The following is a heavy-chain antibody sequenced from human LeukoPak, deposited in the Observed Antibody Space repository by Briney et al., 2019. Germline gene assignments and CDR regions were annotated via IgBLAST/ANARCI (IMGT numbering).Heavy chain of an antibody. V-gene: IGHV3-30*02. J-gene: IGHJ4*02. CDR3: ARDQWWLRQYDY. CDR2: IRYDGSNK. D-gene: IGHD5-12*01. Sequence: GGSLRLSCAASGFTFSSYGMHWVRQAPGKGLEWVAFIRYDGSNKYYADSVKGRFTISRDNAKNSLYLQMNSLRAEDTAVYYCARDQWWLRQYDYWGQGTLVTVSS. CDR1: GFTFSSYG.